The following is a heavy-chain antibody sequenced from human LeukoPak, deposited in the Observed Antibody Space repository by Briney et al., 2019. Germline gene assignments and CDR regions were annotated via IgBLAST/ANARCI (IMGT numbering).Heavy chain of an antibody. CDR3: ARGSGAARPNFDY. CDR1: GGSISSYF. Sequence: SETLSLTCTVSGGSISSYFWTWIRLPPGKGLEWIGYIYYSGDTNYSPSLKSRVTISMDTSKNQFSLKMNSVTAADTAMYYCARGSGAARPNFDYWGQGTLVTVSS. V-gene: IGHV4-59*01. J-gene: IGHJ4*02. D-gene: IGHD6-6*01. CDR2: IYYSGDT.